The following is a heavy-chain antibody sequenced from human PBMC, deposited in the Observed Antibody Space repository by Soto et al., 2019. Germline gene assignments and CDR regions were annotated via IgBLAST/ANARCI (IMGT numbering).Heavy chain of an antibody. CDR2: ISYDGSNK. Sequence: GGSLRLSCVASGFTFSSYAMHWVRQAPGKGLEWVAVISYDGSNKYYADSVKGRFTISRDNSKNTLYLQMNSLRAEDTAVYYCAREARSGYYSPLEYWGQGTLVPVSS. V-gene: IGHV3-30-3*01. CDR3: AREARSGYYSPLEY. D-gene: IGHD3-22*01. CDR1: GFTFSSYA. J-gene: IGHJ4*02.